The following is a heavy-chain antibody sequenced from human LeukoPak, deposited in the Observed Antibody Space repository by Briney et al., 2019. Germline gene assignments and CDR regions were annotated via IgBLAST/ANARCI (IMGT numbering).Heavy chain of an antibody. CDR1: GFTFSTYT. J-gene: IGHJ6*04. Sequence: PGGSLRLSCAASGFTFSTYTVNWVRQAPGKGLEWVSSISSGTSYIYYADSVKDRFTISRDNAKNSLYLQMNSLRAEDTAVYYCARDRATGTTNYYYYYGMDVWGKGTTVTVSS. V-gene: IGHV3-21*01. D-gene: IGHD1-1*01. CDR3: ARDRATGTTNYYYYYGMDV. CDR2: ISSGTSYI.